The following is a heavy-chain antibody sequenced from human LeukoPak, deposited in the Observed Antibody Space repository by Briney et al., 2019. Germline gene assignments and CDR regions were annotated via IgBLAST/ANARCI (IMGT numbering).Heavy chain of an antibody. CDR3: AKDLKAARLGAFDI. D-gene: IGHD6-6*01. V-gene: IGHV3-9*03. CDR1: GFTFDDYA. J-gene: IGHJ3*02. Sequence: GRSLRLSCAASGFTFDDYAMHWVRQAPGKGLEWVSGISWNSGSIGYADSVKGRFTISRDNAKNSLYLQMNSLRAEDMALYYCAKDLKAARLGAFDIWGQGTMVTVSS. CDR2: ISWNSGSI.